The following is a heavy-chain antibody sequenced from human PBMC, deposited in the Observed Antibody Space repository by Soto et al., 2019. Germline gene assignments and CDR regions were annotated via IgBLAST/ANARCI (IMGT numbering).Heavy chain of an antibody. CDR2: VYHSGST. CDR1: NASITSSGYY. V-gene: IGHV4-31*03. J-gene: IGHJ4*02. Sequence: QVQLQESGPRLVEASQTLSLTCTVSNASITSSGYYWSWVRQPPGKRLEWIGYVYHSGSTFYSPSLQSRLTMPVDTSKNQFSLTLRSVTAADTAVYNCARMSGTYYVPDYWGQGTLVTVSS. CDR3: ARMSGTYYVPDY. D-gene: IGHD1-26*01.